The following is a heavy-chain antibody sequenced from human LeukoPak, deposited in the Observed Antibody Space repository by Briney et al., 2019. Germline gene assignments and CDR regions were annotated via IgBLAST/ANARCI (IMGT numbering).Heavy chain of an antibody. D-gene: IGHD6-13*01. V-gene: IGHV3-72*01. J-gene: IGHJ4*02. Sequence: PGGSLRLSCAASGFTFSDHYMDWVRQAPGKGLKWVGRIRNKANSYTTEYAASVKGRFTISRDDSKNSLYLQMNSLKTEDTAVYYCARGGSSSSWYPFDYSGQGTLVTVAS. CDR3: ARGGSSSSWYPFDY. CDR2: IRNKANSYTT. CDR1: GFTFSDHY.